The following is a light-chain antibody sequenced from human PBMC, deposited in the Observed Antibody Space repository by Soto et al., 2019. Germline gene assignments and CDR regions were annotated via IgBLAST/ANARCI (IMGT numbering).Light chain of an antibody. CDR2: GAS. CDR3: QQYNNWPIT. CDR1: QSVSSS. V-gene: IGKV3-15*01. J-gene: IGKJ5*01. Sequence: EIVMTQSPATLSVSPGERATLSCRASQSVSSSLAWYQQKFGQPPRLLIYGASTRATGIPARFSGSGSGTEFTLTISSLQSEDFAVYYCQQYNNWPITFGQGTRLEIK.